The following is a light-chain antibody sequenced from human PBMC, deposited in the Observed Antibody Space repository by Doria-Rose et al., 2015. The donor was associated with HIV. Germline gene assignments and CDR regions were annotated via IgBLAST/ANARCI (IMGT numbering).Light chain of an antibody. CDR3: HQYGTSWT. CDR1: QSFSSTY. Sequence: DIAMTQSSGTLSLSPGERATLSCRASQSFSSTYLAWYQQKPGQAPSLLIYDGSTRATGISDRFSASGSGTDFTLTVNRLEPEDFALYYCHQYGTSWTFGQGTKVEI. CDR2: DGS. J-gene: IGKJ1*01. V-gene: IGKV3-20*01.